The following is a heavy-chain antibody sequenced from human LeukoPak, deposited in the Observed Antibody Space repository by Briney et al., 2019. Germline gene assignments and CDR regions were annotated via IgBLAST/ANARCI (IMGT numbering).Heavy chain of an antibody. CDR2: IESDGSST. J-gene: IGHJ4*02. D-gene: IGHD4-23*01. CDR1: GFTFSSYW. CDR3: ARGGNLPFDY. V-gene: IGHV3-74*01. Sequence: PGRSLRLSCAASGFTFSSYWMHWVRQAPGKGLVWVSRIESDGSSTSYADSVKGRFTISRDNAKNTLYLQMNSLRAEDTAVYYCARGGNLPFDYWGQGTLVTVSS.